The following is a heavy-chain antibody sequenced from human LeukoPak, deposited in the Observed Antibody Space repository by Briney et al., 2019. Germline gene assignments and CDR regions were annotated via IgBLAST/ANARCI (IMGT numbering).Heavy chain of an antibody. V-gene: IGHV3-23*01. D-gene: IGHD2-21*02. Sequence: GGSLRLSCADSGFTFSNYAMSWVRQAPGKGLEWVSTISNSGGSTYYADSVKRRFTISRDNSKNTLYLQMNSLRAEDTGVYYCTLADGGDTGDYWGQGTLVTVSS. CDR2: ISNSGGST. CDR1: GFTFSNYA. J-gene: IGHJ4*02. CDR3: TLADGGDTGDY.